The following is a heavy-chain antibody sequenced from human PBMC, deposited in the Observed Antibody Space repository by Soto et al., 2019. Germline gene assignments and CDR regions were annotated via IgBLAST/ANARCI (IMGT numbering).Heavy chain of an antibody. CDR1: GGSFSSGDYS. J-gene: IGHJ4*02. Sequence: SETLSLTCTVSGGSFSSGDYSWSWIRQPPGKGLEWIGYIYYSGSTYYNPSLKSRLTISVDTSKNQFSLKLNSVTAADTAVYYCARDPRLGALPGYFDYWGQGTLVTVSS. CDR2: IYYSGST. D-gene: IGHD3-16*01. CDR3: ARDPRLGALPGYFDY. V-gene: IGHV4-30-4*01.